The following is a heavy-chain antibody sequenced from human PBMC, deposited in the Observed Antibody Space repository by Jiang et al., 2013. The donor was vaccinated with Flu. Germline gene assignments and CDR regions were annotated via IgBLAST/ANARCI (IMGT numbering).Heavy chain of an antibody. Sequence: KPGASVKVSCKASGYTFTSYAMNWVRQAPGQGLEWMGWINTNTGNPTYAQGFTGRFVFSLDTSVSTAYLQISSLKAEDTAVYYCARGRDYYDSSNTMYYYYYGMDVWGQGTTVTVSS. CDR1: GYTFTSYA. J-gene: IGHJ6*02. CDR3: ARGRDYYDSSNTMYYYYYGMDV. CDR2: INTNTGNP. D-gene: IGHD3-22*01. V-gene: IGHV7-4-1*02.